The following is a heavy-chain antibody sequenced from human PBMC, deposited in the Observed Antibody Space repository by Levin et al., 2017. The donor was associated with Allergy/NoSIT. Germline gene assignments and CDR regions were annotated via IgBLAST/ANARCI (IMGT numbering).Heavy chain of an antibody. CDR3: ATLEDYCGGDCYLFDY. V-gene: IGHV3-21*01. CDR2: ISSSSSYI. CDR1: GFTFSSYS. J-gene: IGHJ4*02. Sequence: GGSLRLSCAASGFTFSSYSMNWVRQAPGKGLEWVSSISSSSSYIYYADSVKGRFTISRDNAKNSLYLQMNSLRAEDTAVYYCATLEDYCGGDCYLFDYWGQGTLVTVSS. D-gene: IGHD2-21*02.